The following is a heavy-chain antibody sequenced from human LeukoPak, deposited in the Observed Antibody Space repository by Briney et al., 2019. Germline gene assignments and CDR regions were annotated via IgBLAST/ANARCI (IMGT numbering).Heavy chain of an antibody. V-gene: IGHV4-59*01. Sequence: SETLSLTCTVSGGSISSYYWSWIRQPPGKGLEWIGYIYYSGSTNYNPSLKNRVTISVDTSKNQFSLKLSSVTAADTAVYYCARGHGDNYWVDAFDIWGQGTMVTVSS. CDR2: IYYSGST. CDR3: ARGHGDNYWVDAFDI. D-gene: IGHD4-17*01. CDR1: GGSISSYY. J-gene: IGHJ3*02.